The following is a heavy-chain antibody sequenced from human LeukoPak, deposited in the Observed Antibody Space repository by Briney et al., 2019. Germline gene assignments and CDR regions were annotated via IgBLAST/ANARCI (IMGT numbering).Heavy chain of an antibody. CDR3: ARDGSREWPIGY. J-gene: IGHJ4*02. Sequence: GGSLRLSCAASGFTFSSKWMSWVRQAPGKGLEWVANIKYDGSEKYYVDSVKGRFTISRDNAKNSLYLQMNSLRAEDTAVYYCARDGSREWPIGYWGQGTLVTVSS. CDR2: IKYDGSEK. V-gene: IGHV3-7*01. D-gene: IGHD3-10*01. CDR1: GFTFSSKW.